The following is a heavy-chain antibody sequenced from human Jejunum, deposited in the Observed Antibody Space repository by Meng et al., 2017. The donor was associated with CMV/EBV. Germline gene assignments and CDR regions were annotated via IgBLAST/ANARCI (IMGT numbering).Heavy chain of an antibody. V-gene: IGHV2-5*02. CDR3: AHLSRYCSGGNCYSRWFDP. D-gene: IGHD2-15*01. CDR2: IYWDDDE. J-gene: IGHJ5*02. Sequence: TIGVGVGWIRPPPGKALECLAIIYWDDDERYSPSLKSRLTITKDTSKNQVVLTMTNMDPVDTATYYCAHLSRYCSGGNCYSRWFDPWGQGTLVTVSS. CDR1: TIGVG.